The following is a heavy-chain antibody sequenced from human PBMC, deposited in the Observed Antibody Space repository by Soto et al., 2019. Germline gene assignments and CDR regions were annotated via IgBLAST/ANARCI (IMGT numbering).Heavy chain of an antibody. D-gene: IGHD3-10*01. J-gene: IGHJ5*01. CDR3: ARRVIITMVRGGYGTYNWFDP. CDR1: GGSISSSSYY. Sequence: SETLSLTCTVSGGSISSSSYYWGWIRQPPGKGLEWIGSIYYSGSTYYNPSLKSRVTISVDTSKNQFSLKLSSVTAADTAVYYCARRVIITMVRGGYGTYNWFDPWGKGTTVTVSS. CDR2: IYYSGST. V-gene: IGHV4-39*01.